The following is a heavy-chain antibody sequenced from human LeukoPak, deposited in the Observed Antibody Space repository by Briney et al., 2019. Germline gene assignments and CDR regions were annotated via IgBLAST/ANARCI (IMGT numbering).Heavy chain of an antibody. CDR3: AKSTS. V-gene: IGHV3-9*01. J-gene: IGHJ4*02. D-gene: IGHD2-2*01. CDR1: GFTFDDYA. Sequence: GRSLRLSCAASGFTFDDYAMHWVRQAPGKGLEWVSGISWNSGSIGYADSVKGRFTISRDNAKNSLYLQMNSLRAEDTALYYCAKSTSWGQGTLVTVSS. CDR2: ISWNSGSI.